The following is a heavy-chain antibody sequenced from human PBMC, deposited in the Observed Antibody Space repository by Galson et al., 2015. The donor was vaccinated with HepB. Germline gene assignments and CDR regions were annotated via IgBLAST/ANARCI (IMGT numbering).Heavy chain of an antibody. Sequence: SVKVSCKASGYTFTSYGISWVRQAPGQGLEWMGWISAYNGNTNYAQKLQGRVTMTTDTSTSTAYMELRSLRSDDTAVYYCARARKGAYSSGRGYFDCWGQGTLVTVSS. CDR3: ARARKGAYSSGRGYFDC. J-gene: IGHJ4*02. CDR1: GYTFTSYG. D-gene: IGHD6-19*01. V-gene: IGHV1-18*01. CDR2: ISAYNGNT.